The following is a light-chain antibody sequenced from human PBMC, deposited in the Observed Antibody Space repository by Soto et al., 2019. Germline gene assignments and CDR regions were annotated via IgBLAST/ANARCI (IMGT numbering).Light chain of an antibody. CDR3: SSYTSSSTLVV. V-gene: IGLV2-14*01. J-gene: IGLJ1*01. CDR2: DVS. Sequence: SVLTPPAPVSGSPGQSITLSCTGTSSEVGGYNYVSWYQQHPGKAPKLMIYDVSNRPSGVSNRFSGSKSGNTASLTISGLQAEDEADYYCSSYTSSSTLVVFGTGTKVTVL. CDR1: SSEVGGYNY.